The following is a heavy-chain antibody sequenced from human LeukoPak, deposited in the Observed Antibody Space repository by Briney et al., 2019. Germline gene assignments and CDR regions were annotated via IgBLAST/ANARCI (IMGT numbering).Heavy chain of an antibody. J-gene: IGHJ4*02. Sequence: SETLSLTCTVSGDSISSNNRYWGWIRQPPGKGLEWIGSFYFGGSNYYSPSLRSRVIISLDTSKNQFSLALNFVAAADTAMYYCASSHSATWYDDWGQGALVTVS. V-gene: IGHV4-39*07. CDR3: ASSHSATWYDD. D-gene: IGHD6-13*01. CDR2: FYFGGSN. CDR1: GDSISSNNRY.